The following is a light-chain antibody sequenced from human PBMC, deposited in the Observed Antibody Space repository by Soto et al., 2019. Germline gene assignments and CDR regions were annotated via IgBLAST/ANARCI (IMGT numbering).Light chain of an antibody. V-gene: IGKV3-20*01. CDR2: GAS. CDR3: QQYFTSPLP. J-gene: IGKJ4*01. Sequence: GLTQSPGTLSLSPGERATLSCRASQSVSSNYLAWYQQKPGQAPRLLIYGASTRATGIPDRFSGSGSGTDFTLTISRLEPEDFAVYYCQQYFTSPLPSGGGTKVDIK. CDR1: QSVSSNY.